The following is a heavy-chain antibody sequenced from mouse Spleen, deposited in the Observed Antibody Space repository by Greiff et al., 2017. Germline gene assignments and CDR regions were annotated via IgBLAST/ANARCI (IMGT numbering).Heavy chain of an antibody. CDR3: TRRCLYDGYYDYAMDY. V-gene: IGHV5-9-3*01. J-gene: IGHJ4*01. Sequence: EVHLVESGGGLVKPGGSLKLSCAASGFTFSNYAMSWVRQPPEKRLEWVATISCGGSYTYYSDSVKGRFTISRDNAKNTLYLQMSSLRSEDTAMYYCTRRCLYDGYYDYAMDYWGQGTSVTVSS. CDR2: ISCGGSYT. CDR1: GFTFSNYA. D-gene: IGHD2-3*01.